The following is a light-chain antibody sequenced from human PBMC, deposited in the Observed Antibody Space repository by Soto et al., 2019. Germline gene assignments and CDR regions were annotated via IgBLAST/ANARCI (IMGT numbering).Light chain of an antibody. CDR1: QSLSSY. CDR3: HHSYSTLIT. Sequence: DIQMTQSPSSLSASVGDIVTITCRASQSLSSYLNCYQQKPGNAPTVLIYAASSLQTGIPSRFSGSGSGTDFTLNISTLKPHDFASYYCHHSYSTLITFGHGTRLEIK. CDR2: AAS. V-gene: IGKV1-39*01. J-gene: IGKJ5*01.